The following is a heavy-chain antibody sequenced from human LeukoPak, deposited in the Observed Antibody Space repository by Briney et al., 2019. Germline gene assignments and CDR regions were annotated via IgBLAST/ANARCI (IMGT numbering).Heavy chain of an antibody. D-gene: IGHD4-17*01. CDR1: GGSISSSGYY. V-gene: IGHV4-31*03. CDR3: ARHTVTTSYFFDY. J-gene: IGHJ4*02. Sequence: SETLSLTCTVSGGSISSSGYYWTWIRQPPGKGLEWIGYIYYSGRTYYNPSLKSRFNISLNTSQNQFSLKLSSVTAADTAVYYCARHTVTTSYFFDYWGQGTLVSVSS. CDR2: IYYSGRT.